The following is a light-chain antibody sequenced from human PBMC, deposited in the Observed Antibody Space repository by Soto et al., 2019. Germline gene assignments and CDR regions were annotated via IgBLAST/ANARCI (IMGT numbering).Light chain of an antibody. CDR3: SSYTSSSTLYV. CDR2: DVS. Sequence: QSALTQPASVSGSPGQSITISCTGTSSDVGGYNYVSWYQQHPGKAPKLMIYDVSNRPSGVSNRFSGSKSGNTASLTISGRQAEDGADYYCSSYTSSSTLYVFGTGTKLTVL. V-gene: IGLV2-14*01. J-gene: IGLJ1*01. CDR1: SSDVGGYNY.